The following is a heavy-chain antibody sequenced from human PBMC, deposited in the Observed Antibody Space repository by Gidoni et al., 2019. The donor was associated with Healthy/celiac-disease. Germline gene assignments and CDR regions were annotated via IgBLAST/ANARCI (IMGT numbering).Heavy chain of an antibody. CDR2: IKQDGSEK. CDR1: AFTFRRYW. CDR3: ARLEWLRLFDY. V-gene: IGHV3-7*01. J-gene: IGHJ4*02. D-gene: IGHD5-12*01. Sequence: EVQLVESGGCLVQPGGSLRLSCAASAFTFRRYWMSWVRQAPGKGLEWVAKIKQDGSEKYYVDSVKGRFTISRDNAKNSLYLQMNSLRAEDTAVYYCARLEWLRLFDYWGQGTLVTVSS.